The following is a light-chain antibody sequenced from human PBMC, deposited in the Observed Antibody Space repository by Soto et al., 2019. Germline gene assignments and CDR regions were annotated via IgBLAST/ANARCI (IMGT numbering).Light chain of an antibody. CDR2: DAS. CDR1: QSVSSSY. CDR3: QQRSNWPLT. Sequence: EIVLKQSPGTLSLSPGERATLSCMASQSVSSSYLAWYQQKPGQAPRLLISDASNRATGIPARFSGSGSGTDFTLTISSLESEDFAIYYCQQRSNWPLTFGQGTLLEI. J-gene: IGKJ5*01. V-gene: IGKV3-11*01.